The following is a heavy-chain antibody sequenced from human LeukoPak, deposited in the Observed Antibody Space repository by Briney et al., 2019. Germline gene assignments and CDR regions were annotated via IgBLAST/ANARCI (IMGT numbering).Heavy chain of an antibody. CDR3: AREISYYDSSGYSSGDAFDI. D-gene: IGHD3-22*01. CDR2: ISAYNGNT. Sequence: GASVKVSCKASGYIFTSYGINWVRQAPGQGLEWMGWISAYNGNTNYAQKVQGRVTMTTDTSTSTAYMELRSLRSDDTAVYYCAREISYYDSSGYSSGDAFDIWGQGTMVTVSS. V-gene: IGHV1-18*01. CDR1: GYIFTSYG. J-gene: IGHJ3*02.